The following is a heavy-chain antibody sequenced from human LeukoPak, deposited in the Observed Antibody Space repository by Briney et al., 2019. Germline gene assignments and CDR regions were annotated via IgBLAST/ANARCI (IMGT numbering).Heavy chain of an antibody. J-gene: IGHJ5*01. Sequence: GEPLKISCKGSGSRFPNFWIGWVRQVPGKGLEWMGIIDPGDSDTIYNPSFEGQVTISADKSISTAYLQWTSLKASDTAIYYCARNDNGRLGIGFESWGQGTLVTVSS. CDR2: IDPGDSDT. D-gene: IGHD4/OR15-4a*01. CDR1: GSRFPNFW. V-gene: IGHV5-51*01. CDR3: ARNDNGRLGIGFES.